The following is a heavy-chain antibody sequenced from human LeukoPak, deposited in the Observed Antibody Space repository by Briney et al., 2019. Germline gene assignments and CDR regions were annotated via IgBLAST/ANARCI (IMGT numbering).Heavy chain of an antibody. CDR3: AREGAPIYSNCWFDP. J-gene: IGHJ5*02. Sequence: GGSLRLSCAASGFTFSSYWMSWVRQAPGKGLEWVANIKQDGSEKYYVDSVKGRFTISRDNAKNSLYLQMNSLRAEDTAVYYCAREGAPIYSNCWFDPWGQGTLVTVSS. CDR1: GFTFSSYW. V-gene: IGHV3-7*01. D-gene: IGHD4-11*01. CDR2: IKQDGSEK.